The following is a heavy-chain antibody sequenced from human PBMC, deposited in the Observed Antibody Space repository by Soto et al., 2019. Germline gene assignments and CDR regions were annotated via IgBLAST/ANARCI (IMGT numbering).Heavy chain of an antibody. V-gene: IGHV3-30-3*01. D-gene: IGHD3-3*01. Sequence: PGGSLRLSCAASGFTFSSYAMHWVRQAPGKGLEWVAVISYDGSNKYYADSVKGRFTISRDNSKNTLYLQMNSLGAEDTAVYYCAREGSYYDFWSGYAPMVYYYYGMAVWGQGTTVTVSS. CDR1: GFTFSSYA. J-gene: IGHJ6*02. CDR3: AREGSYYDFWSGYAPMVYYYYGMAV. CDR2: ISYDGSNK.